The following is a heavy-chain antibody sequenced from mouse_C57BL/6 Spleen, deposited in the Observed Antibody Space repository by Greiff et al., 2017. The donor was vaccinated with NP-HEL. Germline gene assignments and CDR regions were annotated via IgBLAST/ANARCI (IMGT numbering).Heavy chain of an antibody. CDR1: GYTFTDYY. J-gene: IGHJ2*01. CDR2: INPNNGGT. D-gene: IGHD1-1*01. CDR3: ARGDRRGSSFDD. V-gene: IGHV1-26*01. Sequence: EVQLQQSGPELVKPGASVKISCKASGYTFTDYYMNWVKQSHGKSLEWIGDINPNNGGTSYNQKFKGKATLTVDKSSSTAYMELRSLTSEDSAVYYCARGDRRGSSFDDWGQGTTLTVSS.